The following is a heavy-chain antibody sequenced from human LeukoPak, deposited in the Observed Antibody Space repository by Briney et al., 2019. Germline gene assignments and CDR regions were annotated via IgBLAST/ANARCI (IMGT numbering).Heavy chain of an antibody. CDR2: ISAYNGNT. V-gene: IGHV1-18*01. CDR1: GYTFVTYG. D-gene: IGHD3-16*02. CDR3: ARDSEIWGSYRYVLY. J-gene: IGHJ4*02. Sequence: ASVKVSCTASGYTFVTYGITWVRQAPGQGLEWMGWISAYNGNTNYAQKFQGRVTMTTDTSTSTVYMEQRSLRSDDTAVYYCARDSEIWGSYRYVLYWGQGTLVTVSS.